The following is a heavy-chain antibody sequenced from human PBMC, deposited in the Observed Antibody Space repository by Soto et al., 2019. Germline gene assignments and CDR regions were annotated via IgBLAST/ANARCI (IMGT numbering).Heavy chain of an antibody. J-gene: IGHJ4*02. CDR1: GFTFSSYA. V-gene: IGHV3-23*01. Sequence: GGSLRLSCAASGFTFSSYAMSWVRQAPGKGLEWVSAISGSGGSTYYADSVKGRFTISRDNSKNTLYLQMNSLRAEDTAVYYCAKDSELGTNPPPYYWGQGTLVTVSS. CDR2: ISGSGGST. D-gene: IGHD7-27*01. CDR3: AKDSELGTNPPPYY.